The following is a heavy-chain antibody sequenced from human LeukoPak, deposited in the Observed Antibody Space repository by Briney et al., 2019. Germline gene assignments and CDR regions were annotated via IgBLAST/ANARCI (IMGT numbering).Heavy chain of an antibody. CDR2: INTNTGNP. V-gene: IGHV7-4-1*01. CDR1: GYTCTTYP. CDR3: ARDPYTSSGWYRGRANNWFDP. J-gene: IGHJ5*02. D-gene: IGHD6-13*01. Sequence: ASVKVSCKASGYTCTTYPMNWVRQAPGQGLEWMGWINTNTGNPTYAQGFTGRFVFSLDTSVSTAYLQIGSLKADDTAVYYCARDPYTSSGWYRGRANNWFDPWGQGTLVTVSS.